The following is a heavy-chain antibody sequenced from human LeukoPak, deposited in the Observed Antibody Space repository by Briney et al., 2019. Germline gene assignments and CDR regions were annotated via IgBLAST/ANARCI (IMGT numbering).Heavy chain of an antibody. D-gene: IGHD2-2*01. V-gene: IGHV3-21*04. CDR3: ARVGGRLYGSTSCYGFDY. CDR2: ISSSSSYI. J-gene: IGHJ4*02. Sequence: GGSLRLSCAASGFTFSSYSMNWVRQAPGKGLEWVSSISSSSSYIYYADSVKGRFTISRDNAKNSLYLQMNSLRAEDTAVYYCARVGGRLYGSTSCYGFDYWGQGTLVTVSS. CDR1: GFTFSSYS.